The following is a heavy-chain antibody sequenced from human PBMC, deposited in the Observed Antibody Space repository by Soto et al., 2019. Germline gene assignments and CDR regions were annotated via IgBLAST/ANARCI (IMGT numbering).Heavy chain of an antibody. Sequence: TSATLSLTCTVSGGSVSSGSYYWGWSRQPPGQGLEWIGYSHYSGSTNYHPSLKSRLTISADTPKNHFSLKVNSMTAADTAVYYCARGGLAARKGRWFDPWGQGTLVTVSS. CDR3: ARGGLAARKGRWFDP. J-gene: IGHJ5*02. CDR1: GGSVSSGSYY. V-gene: IGHV4-61*03. CDR2: SHYSGST. D-gene: IGHD6-6*01.